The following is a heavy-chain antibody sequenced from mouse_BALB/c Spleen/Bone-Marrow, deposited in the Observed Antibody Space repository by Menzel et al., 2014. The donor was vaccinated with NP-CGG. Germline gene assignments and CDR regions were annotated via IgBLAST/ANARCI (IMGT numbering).Heavy chain of an antibody. CDR2: ILPGSGST. CDR3: ARLNYYGSLDY. Sequence: QVQLQQPGAELMKPGASVKISCKATGYTFSSYWIEWVRQRPGHGLEWIGEILPGSGSTNYNEKFKGKATFTADTSPSTAYMQLSSLTSEDSAVYYCARLNYYGSLDYWGQGTTLTVSS. V-gene: IGHV1-9*01. D-gene: IGHD1-1*01. CDR1: GYTFSSYW. J-gene: IGHJ2*01.